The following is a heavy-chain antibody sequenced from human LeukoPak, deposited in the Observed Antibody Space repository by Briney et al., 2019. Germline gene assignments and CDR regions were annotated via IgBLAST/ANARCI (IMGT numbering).Heavy chain of an antibody. Sequence: VGSLRLSCAASGFTFSSYWMHWVRQAPGKGLVWVSRINSDGSSTSYADSVKGRFTISRDNAKDTLYLQMNSLRAEDTAVYYCARVGRWLQLSYYYYYGMDVWGQGTTVTVSS. CDR2: INSDGSST. D-gene: IGHD5-24*01. J-gene: IGHJ6*02. CDR3: ARVGRWLQLSYYYYYGMDV. CDR1: GFTFSSYW. V-gene: IGHV3-74*01.